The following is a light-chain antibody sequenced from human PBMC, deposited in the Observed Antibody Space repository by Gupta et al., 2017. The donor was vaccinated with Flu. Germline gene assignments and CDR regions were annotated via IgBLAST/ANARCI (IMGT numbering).Light chain of an antibody. J-gene: IGLJ1*01. CDR1: SSDVGRSDS. CDR2: DVS. Sequence: QSALTQPASVSGSLGQSITISCTGTSSDVGRSDSVSWYQQHPGEAPKLIIYDVSVRPSGVSSRFSGSKSGNTASLTISGLEAEDETDYYCSSYTSTDTFYVFGLGTRVTV. V-gene: IGLV2-14*01. CDR3: SSYTSTDTFYV.